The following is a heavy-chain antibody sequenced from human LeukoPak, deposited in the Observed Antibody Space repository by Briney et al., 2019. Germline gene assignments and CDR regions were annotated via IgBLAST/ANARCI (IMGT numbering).Heavy chain of an antibody. V-gene: IGHV1-69*05. CDR3: ARVWQWLSYPPPHYYYMDV. D-gene: IGHD6-19*01. J-gene: IGHJ6*03. Sequence: SVKVSCKASGGTFISYAISWVRQAPGQGLEWMGGIIPIFGTANYAQKFQGRVTITTDESTSTAYMELSSLRSEDTAVYYCARVWQWLSYPPPHYYYMDVWGKGTTVTVSS. CDR2: IIPIFGTA. CDR1: GGTFISYA.